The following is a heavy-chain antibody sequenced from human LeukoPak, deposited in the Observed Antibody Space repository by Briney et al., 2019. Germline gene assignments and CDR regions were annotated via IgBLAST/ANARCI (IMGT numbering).Heavy chain of an antibody. J-gene: IGHJ3*02. CDR1: GFTFSDYY. D-gene: IGHD3-16*01. CDR3: ASTLAPGFGAFDI. Sequence: GGSLRLSCAASGFTFSDYYMSWIRQAPGKGLEWLSYISSSGNTIYYADSVKGRFTISRDNAKNSLYLQMNSLRAEDTAVYYCASTLAPGFGAFDIWGQGTMVTVSS. CDR2: ISSSGNTI. V-gene: IGHV3-11*01.